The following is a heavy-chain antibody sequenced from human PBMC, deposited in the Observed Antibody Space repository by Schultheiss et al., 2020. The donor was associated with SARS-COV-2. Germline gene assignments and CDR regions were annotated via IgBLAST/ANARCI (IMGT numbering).Heavy chain of an antibody. D-gene: IGHD3-3*01. CDR2: ISSSGSYI. J-gene: IGHJ6*02. CDR1: GFTFSSYS. V-gene: IGHV3-21*01. CDR3: ARFSYYDFWSGYPPYLGYGMDV. Sequence: GGSLRLSCAASGFTFSSYSMNWVRQAPGKGLEWVSSISSSGSYIYYADSVKGRFTISRDNAKNSLYLQMNSLRAEDTAVYYCARFSYYDFWSGYPPYLGYGMDVWGQGTTVTVSS.